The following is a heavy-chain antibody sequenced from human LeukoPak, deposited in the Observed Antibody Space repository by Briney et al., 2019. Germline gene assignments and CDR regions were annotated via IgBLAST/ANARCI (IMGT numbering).Heavy chain of an antibody. CDR1: GYTFTSYG. Sequence: ASVKVSCKASGYTFTSYGISWVRQAPGQGLEWMGWISAYNGNTNYAQKLQGRVTMTTDTSTSTAYMELSSLRSEDTAVYYCARGDLGHYYNSSGYYSWFDPWGQGTLVTVSS. V-gene: IGHV1-18*01. J-gene: IGHJ5*02. CDR3: ARGDLGHYYNSSGYYSWFDP. D-gene: IGHD3-22*01. CDR2: ISAYNGNT.